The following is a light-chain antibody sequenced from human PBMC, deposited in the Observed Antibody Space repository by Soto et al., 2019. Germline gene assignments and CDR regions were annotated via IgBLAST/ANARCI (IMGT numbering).Light chain of an antibody. J-gene: IGKJ2*03. V-gene: IGKV1-39*01. Sequence: DIQMTQSPSSLSASVGERVTITCRASQYINRDLHWYQQRPGEAPNLLISRASNLQSEVPSRFSGSGSVTDFTLTISSLQRDDFATYYCQHSHITQYSFGQGTTVEIK. CDR3: QHSHITQYS. CDR2: RAS. CDR1: QYINRD.